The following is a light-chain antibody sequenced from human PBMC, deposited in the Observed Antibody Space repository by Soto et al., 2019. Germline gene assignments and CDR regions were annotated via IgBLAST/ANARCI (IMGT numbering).Light chain of an antibody. CDR1: TSNIGSNT. CDR3: AAWDDSLNGYV. CDR2: SNN. V-gene: IGLV1-44*01. Sequence: QSALTYPPSASGTAGQRVTISCSGSTSNIGSNTVNWYQQLPGTAPRALIYSNNQSPSGVPDRFSGSKSGTSGSLAISGLLSEDEADYYCAAWDDSLNGYVFGTGTKVTVL. J-gene: IGLJ1*01.